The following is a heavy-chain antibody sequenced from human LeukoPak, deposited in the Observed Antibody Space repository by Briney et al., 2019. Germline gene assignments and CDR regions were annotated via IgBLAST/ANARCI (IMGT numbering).Heavy chain of an antibody. CDR3: ARDGLFVDTAMVFRTSQMDV. Sequence: ASVKVSCKASGYTFTSYYMHWVRQAPGQGLEWMGWINPNSGGTNYAQKFQGRVTVTRDTSISTAYMELSSLRSEDTAVYYCARDGLFVDTAMVFRTSQMDVWGKGTTVTVSS. CDR1: GYTFTSYY. J-gene: IGHJ6*04. CDR2: INPNSGGT. V-gene: IGHV1-2*02. D-gene: IGHD5-18*01.